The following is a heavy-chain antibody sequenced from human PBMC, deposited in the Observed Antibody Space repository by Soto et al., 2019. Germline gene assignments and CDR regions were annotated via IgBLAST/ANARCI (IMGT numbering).Heavy chain of an antibody. V-gene: IGHV2-26*01. CDR1: GFSVSNARKG. CDR2: IFSNDDK. J-gene: IGHJ2*01. Sequence: GSGPTLVNPTDTLTLTCTVSGFSVSNARKGVSWIRRPPGKALEWLAHIFSNDDKSYSTSLESRLTISKDTSKSQVVLTMANMDPVDTATYYCARTDDRSPYWYFDLWGRGTLVTVSS. D-gene: IGHD3-22*01. CDR3: ARTDDRSPYWYFDL.